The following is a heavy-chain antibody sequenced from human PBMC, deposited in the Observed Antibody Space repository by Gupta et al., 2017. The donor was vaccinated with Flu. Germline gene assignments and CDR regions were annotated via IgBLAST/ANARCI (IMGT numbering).Heavy chain of an antibody. CDR3: ARSALRFPRGLSYYSMDV. Sequence: QVQLQQRGAGLLTSSETLSLTCGVYGGSFSGYSCSWIRQPPGKGLDWIGEINQSGITNYNLSLKSRVTMSVDMSKKQFSLKLSSVTAADTAVYFCARSALRFPRGLSYYSMDVWGQGTTVTVSS. J-gene: IGHJ6*02. CDR2: INQSGIT. CDR1: GGSFSGYS. V-gene: IGHV4-34*01. D-gene: IGHD3-3*01.